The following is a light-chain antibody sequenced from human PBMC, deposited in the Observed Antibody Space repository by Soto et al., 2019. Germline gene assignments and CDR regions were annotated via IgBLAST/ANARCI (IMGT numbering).Light chain of an antibody. CDR1: QSISNW. J-gene: IGKJ4*01. Sequence: DIQMTQSPSTLSASVGDRVTITCRASQSISNWLAWYQQKPGKAPKVLIYKTSNLESGVPSRFSGSGSGTEFTLSISSLQPDDFATYYCQQYGGFPPPFGGGTKVEVK. CDR2: KTS. V-gene: IGKV1-5*03. CDR3: QQYGGFPPP.